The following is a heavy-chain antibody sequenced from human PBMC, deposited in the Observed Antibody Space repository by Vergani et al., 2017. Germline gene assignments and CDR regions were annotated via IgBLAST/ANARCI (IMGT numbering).Heavy chain of an antibody. CDR2: IIPIFGTA. CDR3: ARARMSDAFDI. D-gene: IGHD2-15*01. J-gene: IGHJ3*02. CDR1: GFTFTSSA. V-gene: IGHV1-69*01. Sequence: QLVQSGPEVKKPGTSVKVSCKASGFTFTSSAVQWVRQAPGQGLEWMGGIIPIFGTANYAQKFQGRVTITADESTSTAYMELSSLRSEDTAVYYCARARMSDAFDIWGQGTMVTVSS.